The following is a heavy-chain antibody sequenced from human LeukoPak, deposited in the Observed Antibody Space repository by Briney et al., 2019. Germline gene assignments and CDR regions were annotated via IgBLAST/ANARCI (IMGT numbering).Heavy chain of an antibody. J-gene: IGHJ4*02. CDR2: INPNSGGT. V-gene: IGHV1-2*02. CDR1: GYTFTSYY. Sequence: GASVKVSCKASGYTFTSYYMHWVRQAPGQGLEWMGWINPNSGGTNYAQKFQGRVTMTRDTSISTAYMELSRLRSDDTAVYYCAREGSSGWYVFDYWGQGTLVTVSS. CDR3: AREGSSGWYVFDY. D-gene: IGHD6-19*01.